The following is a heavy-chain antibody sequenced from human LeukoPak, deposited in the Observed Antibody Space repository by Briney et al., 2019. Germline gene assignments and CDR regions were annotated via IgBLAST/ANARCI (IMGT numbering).Heavy chain of an antibody. D-gene: IGHD1-1*01. CDR1: GGSISNNNYY. Sequence: SETLSLTCTVSGGSISNNNYYWAWIRQPPGKGLECIGSSYYSGSPYYNPSLKSRVTISVDTSKNQFSLRLSSVTAADTAVYYCATWRTAKTGFDYWGQGTLVTVSS. V-gene: IGHV4-39*01. CDR3: ATWRTAKTGFDY. CDR2: SYYSGSP. J-gene: IGHJ4*02.